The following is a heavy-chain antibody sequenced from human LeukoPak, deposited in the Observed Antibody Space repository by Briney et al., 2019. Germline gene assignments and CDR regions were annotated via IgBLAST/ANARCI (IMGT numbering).Heavy chain of an antibody. CDR3: ASLVDIVATMVDDAFDI. V-gene: IGHV1-2*02. D-gene: IGHD5-12*01. CDR1: GYTFTGDY. CDR2: INPNSGGT. Sequence: GASVKVSCKXSGYTFTGDYMHWVRQAPGQGLEWMGWINPNSGGTNYAQKFQGRVTMTRDTSISTAYMELSRLRSDDTAVYYCASLVDIVATMVDDAFDIWGQGTMVTVSS. J-gene: IGHJ3*02.